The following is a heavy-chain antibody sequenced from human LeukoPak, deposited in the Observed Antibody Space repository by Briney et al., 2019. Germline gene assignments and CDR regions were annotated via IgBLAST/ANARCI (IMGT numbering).Heavy chain of an antibody. D-gene: IGHD3-22*01. Sequence: KRSATLSLTCAVYGGSFSGYYWSWIRPPPGKGLEWIGEINHSGSTNYNPSLKSRVTISVDTSKNQFSLRLSSVTAADTAVYYCARGSPYDSSGYYLTGHFDYWGQGTLVTVSS. J-gene: IGHJ4*02. CDR1: GGSFSGYY. CDR2: INHSGST. V-gene: IGHV4-34*01. CDR3: ARGSPYDSSGYYLTGHFDY.